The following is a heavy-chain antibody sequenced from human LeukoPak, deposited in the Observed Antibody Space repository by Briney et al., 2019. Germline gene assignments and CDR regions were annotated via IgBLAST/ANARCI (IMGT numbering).Heavy chain of an antibody. CDR2: INHSGST. CDR1: GGSFSGYY. D-gene: IGHD3-16*01. Sequence: SETLSLTCAVYGGSFSGYYWSWIRRPPGKGLEWIGEINHSGSTSYNPSLKSRVTISVDTSKNQFSLKLSSVTAADTAVYYCARDLRFRGRRSYYFDYWGQGTLVTVSS. J-gene: IGHJ4*02. V-gene: IGHV4-34*01. CDR3: ARDLRFRGRRSYYFDY.